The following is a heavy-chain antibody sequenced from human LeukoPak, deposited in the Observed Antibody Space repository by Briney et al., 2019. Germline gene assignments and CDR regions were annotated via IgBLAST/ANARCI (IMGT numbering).Heavy chain of an antibody. V-gene: IGHV3-23*01. CDR3: AKNAGYSYGLYYFDY. J-gene: IGHJ4*02. CDR2: ISGSGGST. CDR1: GFTFSSYA. Sequence: GGSLRLSCAASGFTFSSYAMSWVRQAPGKGLEWVSSISGSGGSTYYADSAKGRFTISRDNSKNTVYLQMDSLRGEDSAVYYCAKNAGYSYGLYYFDYWGQGTLVTVSS. D-gene: IGHD5-18*01.